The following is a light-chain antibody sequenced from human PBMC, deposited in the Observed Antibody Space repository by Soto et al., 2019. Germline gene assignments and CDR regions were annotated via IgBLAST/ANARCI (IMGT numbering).Light chain of an antibody. CDR1: ISDVGGYDL. Sequence: QSALTQPASVSGSPGQSITISCTGTISDVGGYDLVSWYQQHPGKAPKLMIYEGSKRPSGVSSRFSGSKSGNTASLTISGVQAEDEGDYYCCSYAGSSTSWVFGGGTKLTVL. V-gene: IGLV2-23*01. CDR2: EGS. CDR3: CSYAGSSTSWV. J-gene: IGLJ3*02.